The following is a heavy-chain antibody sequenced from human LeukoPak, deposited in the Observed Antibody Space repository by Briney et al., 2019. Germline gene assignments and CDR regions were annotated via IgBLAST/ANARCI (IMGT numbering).Heavy chain of an antibody. D-gene: IGHD3-9*01. CDR2: ISYDGSNK. V-gene: IGHV3-30*03. CDR1: GFTFSSYG. J-gene: IGHJ6*02. CDR3: ATELRYFDWPYLPDV. Sequence: GGSLRLSCAASGFTFSSYGMHWVRQAPGKGLEWVAVISYDGSNKYYADSVKGRFTISRDNAKNSLYLQMNSLRAEDTAVYYCATELRYFDWPYLPDVWGQGTTVTVSS.